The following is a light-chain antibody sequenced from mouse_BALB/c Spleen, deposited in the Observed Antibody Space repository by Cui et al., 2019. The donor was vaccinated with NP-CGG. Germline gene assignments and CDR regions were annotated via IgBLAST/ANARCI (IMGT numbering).Light chain of an antibody. V-gene: IGLV1*01. J-gene: IGLJ1*01. Sequence: QAVVPQESELTTSPGETVTLTCHSSTGAVTTSNYANWVQEKPDHLFTGLIGGTNNRAPGIPARFSGSLIGDKAALTITGAQTEDEAIYFCALWYSNHWVFGGGTKLTVL. CDR1: TGAVTTSNY. CDR3: ALWYSNHWV. CDR2: GTN.